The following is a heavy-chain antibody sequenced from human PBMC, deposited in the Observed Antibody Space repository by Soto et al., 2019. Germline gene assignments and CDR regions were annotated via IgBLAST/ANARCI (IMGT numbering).Heavy chain of an antibody. J-gene: IGHJ4*02. V-gene: IGHV3-72*01. D-gene: IGHD1-26*01. CDR2: SRNKANSYST. CDR1: GFTFSDHY. Sequence: EVQLVESGGGLVQPGGSLRLSYAASGFTFSDHYMDWVRQAPGKGLEWVGRSRNKANSYSTEYAASVKGRLTISRDESKNPLYLQMNSLKTEDTAVYYCARFSGSYTRGLDYWGQGTLVTVSS. CDR3: ARFSGSYTRGLDY.